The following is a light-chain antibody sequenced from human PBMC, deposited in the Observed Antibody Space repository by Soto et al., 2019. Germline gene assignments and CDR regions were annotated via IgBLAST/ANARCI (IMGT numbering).Light chain of an antibody. CDR3: SSYTSTSPLYV. J-gene: IGLJ1*01. CDR1: SSDIGFYNY. V-gene: IGLV2-14*01. CDR2: EVA. Sequence: QSALTQPASVSGSPGQSITISYTGTSSDIGFYNYVSWYQQHPGEAPKLIIYEVAKRPSGVSSRFSGSKSGNTASLTISGLQAEDEADYHCSSYTSTSPLYVFGTGTKVTL.